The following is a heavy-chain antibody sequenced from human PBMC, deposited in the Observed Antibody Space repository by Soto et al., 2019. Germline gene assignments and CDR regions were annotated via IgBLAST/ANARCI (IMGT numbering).Heavy chain of an antibody. Sequence: GGSLRLSCAASGFTFSSYSMNWVRQAPGKGLEWVSYISSSSSTIYYADSVKGRFTISRDNAKNSLYLQMNSLRAEDTAVYYCATMYYDILTGQIPFDYWGQGTLVTVSS. V-gene: IGHV3-48*01. D-gene: IGHD3-9*01. CDR1: GFTFSSYS. CDR2: ISSSSSTI. CDR3: ATMYYDILTGQIPFDY. J-gene: IGHJ4*02.